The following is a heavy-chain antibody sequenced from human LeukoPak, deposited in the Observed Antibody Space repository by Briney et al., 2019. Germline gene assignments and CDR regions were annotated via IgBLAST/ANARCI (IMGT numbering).Heavy chain of an antibody. D-gene: IGHD5-18*01. Sequence: SVKVSCKASGGTFSSYAISWVRQAPGQGLEWMGGIIPIFGTANYAQKFQGRVTITADESTSTAYMELSSLRSEDTAVYYCARDRGVDTADNWFDPWVQGTLVTVSS. V-gene: IGHV1-69*01. J-gene: IGHJ5*02. CDR3: ARDRGVDTADNWFDP. CDR2: IIPIFGTA. CDR1: GGTFSSYA.